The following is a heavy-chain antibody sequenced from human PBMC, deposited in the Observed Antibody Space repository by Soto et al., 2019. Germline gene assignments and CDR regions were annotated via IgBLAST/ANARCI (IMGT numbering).Heavy chain of an antibody. CDR1: GLTFSLYA. CDR3: SKEPAYSNCSGIDD. J-gene: IGHJ6*02. Sequence: EVQLLESGGGLVQPGGSLRLSCAASGLTFSLYAMTWVRQAPGKGLEWVSAISGSGSSTYYADSVKGRFTTSRDNSKNPLFLQMDSLRAEDMAVYYCSKEPAYSNCSGIDDWGQGTTVTFSS. D-gene: IGHD4-4*01. V-gene: IGHV3-23*01. CDR2: ISGSGSST.